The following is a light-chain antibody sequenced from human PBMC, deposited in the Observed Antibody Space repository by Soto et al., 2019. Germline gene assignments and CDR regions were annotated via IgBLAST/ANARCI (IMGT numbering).Light chain of an antibody. CDR1: SSDVGAYNY. CDR3: SSYTSSSMWV. Sequence: QSALTQPASVSGSPGQSITISCTGTSSDVGAYNYVSWYQQHPGKAPKLMIYEVRNRPSGVSDRFSGSRSGNTASLTISGLQAEDESDYYCSSYTSSSMWVFGGGTKATVL. CDR2: EVR. V-gene: IGLV2-14*01. J-gene: IGLJ3*02.